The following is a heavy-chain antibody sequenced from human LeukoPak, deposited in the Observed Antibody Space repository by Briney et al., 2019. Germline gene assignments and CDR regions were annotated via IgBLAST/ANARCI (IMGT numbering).Heavy chain of an antibody. CDR3: AKDWHRDYGYNEIGYFDY. CDR2: ISYDGSNK. Sequence: GRSLRLSCAASGFTFSSYGMHWVRQAPGKGLEWVAVISYDGSNKYYADSVKGRFTISRDNSKNTLYLQMNSLRAEDTAVYYCAKDWHRDYGYNEIGYFDYWGQGTLVTVSS. D-gene: IGHD5-24*01. CDR1: GFTFSSYG. V-gene: IGHV3-30*18. J-gene: IGHJ4*02.